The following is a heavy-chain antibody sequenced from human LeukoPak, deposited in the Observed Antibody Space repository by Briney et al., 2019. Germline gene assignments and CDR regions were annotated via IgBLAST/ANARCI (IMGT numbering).Heavy chain of an antibody. J-gene: IGHJ4*02. Sequence: ASVTVSFKASGYTFTGYYMHWVRQAPGQGLEWMGWITPNSGDTSYAQNFQGRVTMTRDTSISTAYMELSRLRSDDTAVYYCARAEWLVSPFDYWGQGTLVTVSS. CDR2: ITPNSGDT. CDR3: ARAEWLVSPFDY. V-gene: IGHV1-2*02. D-gene: IGHD6-19*01. CDR1: GYTFTGYY.